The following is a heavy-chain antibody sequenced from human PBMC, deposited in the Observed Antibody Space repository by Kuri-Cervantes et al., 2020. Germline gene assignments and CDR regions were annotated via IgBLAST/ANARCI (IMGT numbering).Heavy chain of an antibody. J-gene: IGHJ3*02. V-gene: IGHV1-3*02. D-gene: IGHD6-19*01. CDR1: GYTFTSYA. CDR2: SNAGNGNT. CDR3: AKDLNPLRWLVPGDAFDI. Sequence: ASVKVSCKASGYTFTSYAMHWVRQAPGQRLEWMGWSNAGNGNTKYSQEFQGRVTITRDTSASTAYMELSSLRAEDTALYYCAKDLNPLRWLVPGDAFDIWGQGTMVTVSS.